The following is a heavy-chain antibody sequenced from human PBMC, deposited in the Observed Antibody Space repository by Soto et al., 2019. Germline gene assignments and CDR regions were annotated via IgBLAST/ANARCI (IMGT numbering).Heavy chain of an antibody. V-gene: IGHV1-18*01. Sequence: QVQLVQSGAEVKKPGASVKVSCKASGYTFSTYGISWVRQAPGQGLEWMGWISAYNGNTNYAQKIQGRVTMTTDTSTSTAYMELRSLRSDDTAVYYCARQQWLYYYYGMDVWGQGTTVTVSS. CDR1: GYTFSTYG. CDR2: ISAYNGNT. J-gene: IGHJ6*02. D-gene: IGHD6-19*01. CDR3: ARQQWLYYYYGMDV.